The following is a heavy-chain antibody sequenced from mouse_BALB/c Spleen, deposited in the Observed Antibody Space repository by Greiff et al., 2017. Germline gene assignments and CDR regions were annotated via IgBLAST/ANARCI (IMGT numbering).Heavy chain of an antibody. V-gene: IGHV5-6-5*01. CDR2: ISSGGST. CDR1: GFTFSSYA. Sequence: EVQLMESGGGLVKPGGSLKLSCAASGFTFSSYAMSWVRQTPEKRLEWVASISSGGSTYYPDSVKGRFTISRDNARNILYLQMSSLRSEDTAMYYCARGDGYYDYAMDYWGQGTSVTVSS. J-gene: IGHJ4*01. CDR3: ARGDGYYDYAMDY. D-gene: IGHD2-3*01.